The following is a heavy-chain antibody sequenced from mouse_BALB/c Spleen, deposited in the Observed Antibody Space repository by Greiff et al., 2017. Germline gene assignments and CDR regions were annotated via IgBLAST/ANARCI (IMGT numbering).Heavy chain of an antibody. Sequence: EVQLQQSGAELVRPGALVKLSCKASGFNIKDYYMHWVKQRPEQGLEWIGWIDPENGNTIYDPKFQGKASITADTSSNTAYLQLSSLTSEDTAVYYCAMYGKGDFDVWGAGTTVTVSS. CDR3: AMYGKGDFDV. J-gene: IGHJ1*01. D-gene: IGHD2-10*02. V-gene: IGHV14-1*02. CDR1: GFNIKDYY. CDR2: IDPENGNT.